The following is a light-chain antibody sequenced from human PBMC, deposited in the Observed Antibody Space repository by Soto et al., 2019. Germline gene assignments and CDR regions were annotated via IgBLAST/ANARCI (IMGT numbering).Light chain of an antibody. Sequence: IQMPQFPSSLSASVKDRVTTTCRASQTISSWLAWYQQKPGKAPKLLIFAASSLQSGVPSRFSGSRSGPDFTLTISSLQPEDFATYYCQQSYSSPPTFGQGTKVDI. CDR2: AAS. CDR1: QTISSW. V-gene: IGKV1-39*01. J-gene: IGKJ1*01. CDR3: QQSYSSPPT.